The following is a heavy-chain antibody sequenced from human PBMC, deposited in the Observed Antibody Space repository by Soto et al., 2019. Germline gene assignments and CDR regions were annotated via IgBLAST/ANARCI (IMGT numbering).Heavy chain of an antibody. D-gene: IGHD3-10*01. CDR2: INHSGRT. J-gene: IGHJ6*03. CDR1: GGSFSTYH. Sequence: SETLSLTCAVYGGSFSTYHWSWIRQPPGKGLEWIGEINHSGRTNHNPSLKSRVTISVDTSKNQFSLKLSSVTAVDTAVYYCARGLRVRGVIIKDYYYYMDVWGKGTTVTVSS. V-gene: IGHV4-34*01. CDR3: ARGLRVRGVIIKDYYYYMDV.